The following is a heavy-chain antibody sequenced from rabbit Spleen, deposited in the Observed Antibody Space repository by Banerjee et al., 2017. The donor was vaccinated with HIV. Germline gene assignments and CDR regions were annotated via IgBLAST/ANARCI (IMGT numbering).Heavy chain of an antibody. CDR1: GVSLHDKDV. D-gene: IGHD1-1*01. V-gene: IGHV1S45*01. Sequence: EQLEESGGGLVQPEGSLTLTCKASGVSLHDKDVMCWVRQAPGKGLEWIACINIVTGKSVYARWAKGRFTMSRTSSTTVTLQMTSLTAADTATYFCARDLTAVIGWNFNLWGQGTLVTVS. J-gene: IGHJ4*01. CDR2: INIVTGKS. CDR3: ARDLTAVIGWNFNL.